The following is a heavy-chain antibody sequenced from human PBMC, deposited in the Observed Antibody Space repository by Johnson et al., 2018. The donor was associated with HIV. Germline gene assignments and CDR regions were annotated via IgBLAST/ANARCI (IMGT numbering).Heavy chain of an antibody. Sequence: VQLVESGGGLVQPGRSLRLSCAASGFTFDDYAMHWVRQAPGKGLEWVSGISWNSGSIGYADSVKGRFTISRDNAKNSLYLQMNSLRAEDTALYYCAKDMGSSFRGGAFDIWGQGTVVTVSS. CDR2: ISWNSGSI. J-gene: IGHJ3*02. CDR3: AKDMGSSFRGGAFDI. CDR1: GFTFDDYA. V-gene: IGHV3-9*01. D-gene: IGHD6-6*01.